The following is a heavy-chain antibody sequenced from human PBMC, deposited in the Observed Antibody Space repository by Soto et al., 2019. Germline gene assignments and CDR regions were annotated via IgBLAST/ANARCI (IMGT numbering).Heavy chain of an antibody. CDR2: INPSGGST. CDR3: ARDGYKIGLDAFDI. D-gene: IGHD5-12*01. V-gene: IGHV1-46*01. Sequence: ASVKVSCKASGYTFTSYYMRWVRQAPGQGLEWMGIINPSGGSTSYAQKFQGRVTITADESTSTAYMELSSLRSEDTAVYYCARDGYKIGLDAFDIWGQGTMVTVSS. CDR1: GYTFTSYY. J-gene: IGHJ3*02.